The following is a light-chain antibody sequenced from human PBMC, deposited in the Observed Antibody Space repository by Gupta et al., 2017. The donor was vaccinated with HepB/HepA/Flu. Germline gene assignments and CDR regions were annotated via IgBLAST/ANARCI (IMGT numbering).Light chain of an antibody. J-gene: IGKJ1*01. CDR1: QSVSSNY. CDR3: QQYCSSPQT. CDR2: GAS. V-gene: IGKV3-20*01. Sequence: EIVLTQSPGTLSLSPGERATLSCRASQSVSSNYLAWYQQKPGQAPRLLIYGASSRATGIPDRFSGSGSGTEFTLTISRLDPEDFAVYYCQQYCSSPQTFGHGTTVELK.